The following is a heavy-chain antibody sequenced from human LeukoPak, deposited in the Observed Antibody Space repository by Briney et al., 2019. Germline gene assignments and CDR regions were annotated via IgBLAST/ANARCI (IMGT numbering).Heavy chain of an antibody. CDR1: GFTVNTNY. D-gene: IGHD1-26*01. CDR2: MHSSGST. J-gene: IGHJ6*02. CDR3: ARDGGSGRGYYYYYGMDV. Sequence: PGGSLRLSRAASGFTVNTNYMSWVRQAPGKGLEWVSIMHSSGSTYYADSVKGRFTFSRDNSKNTLYLQMNSLRAEDTAVYYCARDGGSGRGYYYYYGMDVWGQGTTVTVSS. V-gene: IGHV3-53*01.